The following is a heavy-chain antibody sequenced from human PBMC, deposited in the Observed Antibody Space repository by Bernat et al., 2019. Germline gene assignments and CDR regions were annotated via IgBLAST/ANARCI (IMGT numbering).Heavy chain of an antibody. J-gene: IGHJ6*02. Sequence: QVQLVESGGGVVQPGRSLRLSCAASGFTFSSYAMHWVRQAPGKGLEWVAVISYDGSNKYYADSVKGRFTISRDNSKNTLYLQMNSLRAEDTAVYYCARGHAGYSYGYYERYYYGMDVWGQGTTVTVSS. D-gene: IGHD5-18*01. CDR1: GFTFSSYA. V-gene: IGHV3-30-3*01. CDR2: ISYDGSNK. CDR3: ARGHAGYSYGYYERYYYGMDV.